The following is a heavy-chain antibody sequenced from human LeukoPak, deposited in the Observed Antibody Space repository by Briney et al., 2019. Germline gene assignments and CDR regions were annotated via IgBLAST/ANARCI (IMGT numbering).Heavy chain of an antibody. D-gene: IGHD5-12*01. CDR2: IIPIFGTA. Sequence: GASVKVSCKASGGTFSSYAISWVRQAPGQGPEWMGGIIPIFGTANYAQKFQGRVTITADESTSTAYMELSSLRSEDTAVYYCARVGFSGYDPQYYFDYWGQGTLVTVSS. V-gene: IGHV1-69*01. CDR3: ARVGFSGYDPQYYFDY. CDR1: GGTFSSYA. J-gene: IGHJ4*02.